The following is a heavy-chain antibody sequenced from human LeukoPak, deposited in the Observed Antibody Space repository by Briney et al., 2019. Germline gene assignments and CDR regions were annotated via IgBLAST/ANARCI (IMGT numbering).Heavy chain of an antibody. V-gene: IGHV1-69*05. Sequence: SVKVSCKASGGTFISYAISWVRQAPGQGLEWMGRIIPIFGTANYAQKFQGRVTITTDESTSTAYMELSSLRPEDTAVYYCARDWAALTYCGGDCYGGYFDYWGQGTLVTVSS. D-gene: IGHD2-21*02. CDR1: GGTFISYA. CDR3: ARDWAALTYCGGDCYGGYFDY. J-gene: IGHJ4*02. CDR2: IIPIFGTA.